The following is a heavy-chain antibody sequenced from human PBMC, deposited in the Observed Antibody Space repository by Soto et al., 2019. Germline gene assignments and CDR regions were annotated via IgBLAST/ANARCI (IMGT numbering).Heavy chain of an antibody. D-gene: IGHD3-22*01. CDR2: ISWNSGSI. V-gene: IGHV3-9*01. Sequence: PGGPLRLSCAALGLTLADYAMPWVRQAPGKGLEWVSGISWNSGSIGYADSVKGRFTISRDNAKNSLYLQMNSLRAEDTALYYCAKYMGYDSSGYYGYWGQGTLVTVSS. CDR1: GLTLADYA. J-gene: IGHJ4*02. CDR3: AKYMGYDSSGYYGY.